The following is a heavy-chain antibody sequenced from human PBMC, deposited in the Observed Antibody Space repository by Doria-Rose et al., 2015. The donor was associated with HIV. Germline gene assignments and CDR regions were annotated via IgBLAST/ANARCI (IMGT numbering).Heavy chain of an antibody. V-gene: IGHV2-26*01. Sequence: QVQLVQSGPVLVKPTETLTLTCTVSGVSLSSPGMGVSWIRQPPGKALEWLANMFSYDERSYRTALQSRLTISSDTSKSQVVLTMTDMDPVDTATYYCARIKSSRWYHKYYFDFWGQGTLVIVSA. J-gene: IGHJ4*02. CDR1: GVSLSSPGMG. CDR3: ARIKSSRWYHKYYFDF. CDR2: MFSYDER. D-gene: IGHD6-13*01.